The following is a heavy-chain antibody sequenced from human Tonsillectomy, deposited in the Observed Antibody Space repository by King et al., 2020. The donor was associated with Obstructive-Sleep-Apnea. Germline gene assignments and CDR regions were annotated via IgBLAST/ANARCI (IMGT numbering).Heavy chain of an antibody. J-gene: IGHJ5*02. D-gene: IGHD3-22*01. V-gene: IGHV5-51*01. Sequence: QLVQSGAEVKEPGESLKISCKGSGYSFTSYCIGWVGQLPGKGLEGMGSIYPGDSVSRYSPSFQGQVTISAYKAISTAYLQWSRLKASDTAMYYCARRYDTSGYFVSWGQGTLVTVSS. CDR1: GYSFTSYC. CDR2: IYPGDSVS. CDR3: ARRYDTSGYFVS.